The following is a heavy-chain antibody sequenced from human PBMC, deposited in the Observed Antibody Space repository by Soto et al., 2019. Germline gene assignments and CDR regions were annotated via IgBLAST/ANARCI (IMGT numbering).Heavy chain of an antibody. CDR1: GFTFSNYE. Sequence: RRLSCAASGFTFSNYEINWVRQAPGKGLEWVSYISYSGSTIYYADSVKGRFTISRDNSKNSLYLQMNSLRAEDTAVYYCARGLRNYYDRSGLHYWGQGTLVTVSS. J-gene: IGHJ4*02. V-gene: IGHV3-48*03. D-gene: IGHD3-22*01. CDR2: ISYSGSTI. CDR3: ARGLRNYYDRSGLHY.